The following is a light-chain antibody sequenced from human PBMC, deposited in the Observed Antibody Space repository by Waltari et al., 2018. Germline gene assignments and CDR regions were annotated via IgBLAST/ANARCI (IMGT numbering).Light chain of an antibody. CDR2: GAS. Sequence: EIVMTQTPATLSVSPGESATLFCRASQSVTTNLAWYVQKPGQAPRLLSYGASARATGGTARFTGGGYGTEFTLTISSLQSEYFAVYYCQQYEKWPRTFGQGTKVEIK. V-gene: IGKV3-15*01. CDR3: QQYEKWPRT. CDR1: QSVTTN. J-gene: IGKJ1*01.